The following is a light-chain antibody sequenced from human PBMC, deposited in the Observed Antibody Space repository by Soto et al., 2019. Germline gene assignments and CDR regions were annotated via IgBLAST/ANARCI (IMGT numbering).Light chain of an antibody. CDR3: SIYTTSSGYV. CDR2: EVS. J-gene: IGLJ1*01. Sequence: QSALTQPPSVSGSPGQSVTISCTGTSNDVGSYNRVSWFQQPPGTAPKLIIYEVSNRPSGVPDRFSGSKSGNTASLTISGLQAEDETDYYCSIYTTSSGYVFGTGTRSPS. V-gene: IGLV2-18*01. CDR1: SNDVGSYNR.